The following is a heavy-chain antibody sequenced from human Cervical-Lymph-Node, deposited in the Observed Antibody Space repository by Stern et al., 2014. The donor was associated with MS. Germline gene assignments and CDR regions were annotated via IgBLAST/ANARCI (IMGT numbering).Heavy chain of an antibody. Sequence: VQLVQSGAELKEPGESLKISCKTSGYNFINYWIAWERQVPGKGLEWIGILYPGDSDIRYSPSFQGHVTMSVAKYNTTAYLQCKSLKASDTAVYYCARWSVACDYWGQGALITVSS. J-gene: IGHJ4*02. V-gene: IGHV5-51*03. D-gene: IGHD2-21*01. CDR1: GYNFINYW. CDR3: ARWSVACDY. CDR2: LYPGDSDI.